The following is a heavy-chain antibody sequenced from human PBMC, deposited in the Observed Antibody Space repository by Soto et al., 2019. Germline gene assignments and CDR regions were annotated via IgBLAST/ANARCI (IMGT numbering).Heavy chain of an antibody. V-gene: IGHV3-15*07. Sequence: SNAWMNWVRQAPGKGLEWVGRIKSKTDGGTTDYAAPVKGRFTISIDDSKNTLYLQMNSLKTEDTAEYYCTTSYYDFSSGTRYWGQGTLVTVSS. J-gene: IGHJ4*02. CDR3: TTSYYDFSSGTRY. D-gene: IGHD3-3*01. CDR2: IKSKTDGGTT. CDR1: SNAW.